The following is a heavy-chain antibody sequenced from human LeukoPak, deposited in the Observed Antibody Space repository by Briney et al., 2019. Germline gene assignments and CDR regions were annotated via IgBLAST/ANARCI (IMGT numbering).Heavy chain of an antibody. CDR1: GYSFTTYW. CDR2: IYPGDSDT. Sequence: GESLKISCKGSGYSFTTYWIGWVGQIPGKAREWMGIIYPGDSDTRYSPSFQGQVTISADKSISTAYLQWSSLKASDTAMYYCARLRDSRWFDPWGQGTLVTVSS. J-gene: IGHJ5*02. CDR3: ARLRDSRWFDP. D-gene: IGHD5-24*01. V-gene: IGHV5-51*01.